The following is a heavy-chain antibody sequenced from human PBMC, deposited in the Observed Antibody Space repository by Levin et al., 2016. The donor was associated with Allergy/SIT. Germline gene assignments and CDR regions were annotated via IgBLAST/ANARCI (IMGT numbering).Heavy chain of an antibody. CDR3: ARQYYDSSGYWPGHWFDP. Sequence: RQAPGKGLEWIGRIYTSGSTNYNPSLKSRVTISVDTSKNQFSLKLSSVTAADTAVYYCARQYYDSSGYWPGHWFDPWGQGTLVTVSS. D-gene: IGHD3-22*01. J-gene: IGHJ5*02. V-gene: IGHV4-61*02. CDR2: IYTSGST.